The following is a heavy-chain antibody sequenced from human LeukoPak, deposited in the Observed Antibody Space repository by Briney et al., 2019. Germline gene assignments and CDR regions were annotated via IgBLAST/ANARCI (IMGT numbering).Heavy chain of an antibody. V-gene: IGHV4-4*07. J-gene: IGHJ4*02. CDR1: GGSISSYY. D-gene: IGHD2-2*01. Sequence: PSETLSLTCTVSGGSISSYYWSWIRQPAGKGLEWIGRIYTSGSTNYNPSPKSRVTMSVDTSKNQFSLKLSSVTAADTAVYYCARHCRAVLVVPVARGDYFDYLGQGTLVTVSS. CDR2: IYTSGST. CDR3: ARHCRAVLVVPVARGDYFDY.